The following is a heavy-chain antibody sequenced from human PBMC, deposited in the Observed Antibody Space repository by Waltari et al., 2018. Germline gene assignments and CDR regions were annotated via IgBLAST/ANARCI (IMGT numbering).Heavy chain of an antibody. CDR1: GLTFSISA. D-gene: IGHD1-1*01. Sequence: EVQLLESGGGLVQPGGSLRLSCAASGLTFSISAMIWVRQAPGEGLEWVSSISGGGGTTEYADSVEGRFTGSRDNSKNTASLQMDSLRAEDTALYYCCSVQVPLAIANCGQGTLVTVAS. CDR3: CSVQVPLAIAN. V-gene: IGHV3-23*01. CDR2: ISGGGGTT. J-gene: IGHJ4*02.